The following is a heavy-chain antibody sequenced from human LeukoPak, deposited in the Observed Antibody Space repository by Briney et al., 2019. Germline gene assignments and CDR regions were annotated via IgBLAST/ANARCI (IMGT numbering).Heavy chain of an antibody. V-gene: IGHV3-48*03. J-gene: IGHJ4*02. CDR3: ATIEAVRFHY. CDR1: GFTFSSYE. CDR2: ISSSGSTI. D-gene: IGHD6-19*01. Sequence: QPGGSLRLSCAASGFTFSSYEMNWVRQAPGKGLEWVSYISSSGSTIYYADSVKGRFTISRDNAKKTVYLQMNSLRAEDTAVYYCATIEAVRFHYWGQGTLVTVSS.